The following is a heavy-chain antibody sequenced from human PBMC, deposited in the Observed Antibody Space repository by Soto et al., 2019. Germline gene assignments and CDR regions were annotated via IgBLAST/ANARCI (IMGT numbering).Heavy chain of an antibody. V-gene: IGHV4-38-2*02. D-gene: IGHD1-26*01. J-gene: IGHJ4*02. CDR3: ARDWYRDGYKGGYFDY. CDR1: GFSISSGYY. Sequence: PSETLSLTCTVSGFSISSGYYWGWVRQPPGKGLEWIGSMYQSGTTYYNPSLKSRVTISINTSKNQFPLKLTSVTAADTAVYYCARDWYRDGYKGGYFDYWGQGTLVTVSS. CDR2: MYQSGTT.